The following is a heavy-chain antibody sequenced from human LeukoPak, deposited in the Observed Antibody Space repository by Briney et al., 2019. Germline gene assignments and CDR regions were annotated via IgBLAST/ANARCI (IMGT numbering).Heavy chain of an antibody. D-gene: IGHD2-15*01. CDR3: ARVGCSGGSCYFDY. J-gene: IGHJ4*02. V-gene: IGHV4-4*07. Sequence: PSETLSLTCTVSGGSISSYYWSWIRQPAGEGLEWIGRLHTSGSTNYNPSLKSRVTISVDTSKNQFSLKLSSVTAADTAVYYCARVGCSGGSCYFDYWGQGTLVTVSS. CDR1: GGSISSYY. CDR2: LHTSGST.